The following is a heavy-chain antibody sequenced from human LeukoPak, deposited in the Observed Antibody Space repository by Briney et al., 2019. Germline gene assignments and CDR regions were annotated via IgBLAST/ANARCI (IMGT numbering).Heavy chain of an antibody. CDR2: IRAYNGNT. V-gene: IGHV1-18*01. CDR1: GYTFTSYG. D-gene: IGHD3-10*01. J-gene: IGHJ3*02. CDR3: ARDMVRGVITPSDAFDI. Sequence: GASVKVSCKASGYTFTSYGISWVRQAPGQGLEWMGWIRAYNGNTNYAQKLQGRVTMTTDTSTSTAYMELRSLRSDDTAVYYCARDMVRGVITPSDAFDIWGQGTMVTVSS.